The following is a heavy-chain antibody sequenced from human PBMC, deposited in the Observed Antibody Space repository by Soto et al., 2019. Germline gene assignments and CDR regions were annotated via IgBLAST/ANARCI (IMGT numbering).Heavy chain of an antibody. CDR1: GFTFSDYY. Sequence: PVGSLRLSCAASGFTFSDYYMSWIRQAPGKGLEWVSYISSSSSYTNYADSVKGRFTISRDNAKNSLYLQMNSLRAEDTAVYYCATHSPRGLERRQLDYWGQGTLVTAPQ. J-gene: IGHJ4*02. D-gene: IGHD1-1*01. CDR2: ISSSSSYT. V-gene: IGHV3-11*06. CDR3: ATHSPRGLERRQLDY.